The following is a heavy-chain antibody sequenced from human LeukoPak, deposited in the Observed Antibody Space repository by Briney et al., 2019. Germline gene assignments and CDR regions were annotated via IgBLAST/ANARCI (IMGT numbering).Heavy chain of an antibody. V-gene: IGHV3-48*03. CDR1: GFTFSTYE. Sequence: GGSLRLSCAASGFTFSTYEMNWVRQAPGKGLEWVSYISSRDSTIYYADSVKGRFAISRDNAKNSLYLQMNSLRAEDTAVYYCARRYCSSSSCTLDYWGQGTLVTVSS. CDR3: ARRYCSSSSCTLDY. CDR2: ISSRDSTI. D-gene: IGHD2-2*01. J-gene: IGHJ4*02.